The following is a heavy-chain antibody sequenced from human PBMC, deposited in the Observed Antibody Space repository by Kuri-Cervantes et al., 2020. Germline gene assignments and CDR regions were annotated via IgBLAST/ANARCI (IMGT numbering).Heavy chain of an antibody. V-gene: IGHV3-13*01. D-gene: IGHD2-8*01. CDR1: GFTFSSYD. Sequence: GGSLRLSCAASGFTFSSYDMHWVRQATGKGLEWVSAIGTAGDTYYPGSVKGRFTISRENAKNSLYLQMNSLRAGDTAAYYCARLSTKVRYAFVIWGQGTKVTVSS. CDR2: IGTAGDT. CDR3: ARLSTKVRYAFVI. J-gene: IGHJ3*02.